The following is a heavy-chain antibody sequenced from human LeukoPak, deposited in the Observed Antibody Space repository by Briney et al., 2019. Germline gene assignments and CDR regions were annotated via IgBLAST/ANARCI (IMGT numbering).Heavy chain of an antibody. Sequence: GGSLRLSCAASGFTFSSYSMNWVRQAPGKWLEWVSSISSSSSYIYYADSVKGRFTISRDNAKNSLYLQMNSLRAEDTAVYYCARVVDIVVVPAAPRYSSSWYHYYYYMDVWGKGTTVTVSS. D-gene: IGHD2-2*03. J-gene: IGHJ6*03. V-gene: IGHV3-21*04. CDR3: ARVVDIVVVPAAPRYSSSWYHYYYYMDV. CDR1: GFTFSSYS. CDR2: ISSSSSYI.